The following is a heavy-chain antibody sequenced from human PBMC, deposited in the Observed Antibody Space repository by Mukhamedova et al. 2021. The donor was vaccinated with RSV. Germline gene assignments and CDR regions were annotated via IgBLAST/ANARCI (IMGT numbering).Heavy chain of an antibody. V-gene: IGHV3-74*01. CDR2: INSDGSST. CDR3: AHWGEYSSSSKYFQH. Sequence: GVSRINSDGSSTSYADSVKGRFTISRDNAKNTLYLQMNSLRAEDTAVYYCAHWGEYSSSSKYFQHWGPGTLVTVSS. J-gene: IGHJ1*01. D-gene: IGHD6-6*01.